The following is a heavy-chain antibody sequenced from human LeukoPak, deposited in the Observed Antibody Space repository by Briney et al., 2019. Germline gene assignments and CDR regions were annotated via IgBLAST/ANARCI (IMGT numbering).Heavy chain of an antibody. CDR1: GHSISRSSYY. V-gene: IGHV4-39*01. CDR2: FFYSGST. Sequence: PSETLSLTCTVSGHSISRSSYYWGWIRQPPGKGLEWIGSFFYSGSTYYSPSLKSRVTISVDTSKNQFSLMLTSVTAADTAVYFCGVAARVLADQNDAFDIWGRGTIVSVSS. J-gene: IGHJ3*02. CDR3: GVAARVLADQNDAFDI. D-gene: IGHD3-3*01.